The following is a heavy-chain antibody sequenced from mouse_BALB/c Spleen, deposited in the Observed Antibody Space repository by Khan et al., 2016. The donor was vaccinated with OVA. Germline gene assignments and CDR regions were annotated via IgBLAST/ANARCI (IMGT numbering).Heavy chain of an antibody. Sequence: QVQLKQSGPGLVAPSQSLSITCTVSGFSLATYGVHWVRQPPGKGLVWLGVIWAGGSRNYNSAPMSRLSISKDNSKSQVFLKMNSLQTDDTAMYYCARYYGNYGWYFDVWGAGTTVTVSS. CDR2: IWAGGSR. J-gene: IGHJ1*01. D-gene: IGHD2-1*01. V-gene: IGHV2-9*02. CDR1: GFSLATYG. CDR3: ARYYGNYGWYFDV.